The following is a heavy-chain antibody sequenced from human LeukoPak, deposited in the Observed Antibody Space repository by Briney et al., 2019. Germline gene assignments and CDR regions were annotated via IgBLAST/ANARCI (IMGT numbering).Heavy chain of an antibody. Sequence: PGGSLRLSCAASGFTFSSYAMSWVRQTPGKGLEWVSVISDSGGSTYYADSVKGRFTISRDNAKNSPYLQMNSLRAEDTAVYYCARDTDYGAEPLDYWGQGTLVTVSS. J-gene: IGHJ4*02. V-gene: IGHV3-23*01. CDR3: ARDTDYGAEPLDY. D-gene: IGHD4-17*01. CDR1: GFTFSSYA. CDR2: ISDSGGST.